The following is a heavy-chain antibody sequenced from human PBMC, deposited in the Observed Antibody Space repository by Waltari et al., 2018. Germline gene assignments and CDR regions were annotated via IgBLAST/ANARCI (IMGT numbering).Heavy chain of an antibody. J-gene: IGHJ4*02. CDR3: ATHPWNYEHY. CDR2: INPNSGGT. D-gene: IGHD1-7*01. CDR1: GGTFSSYA. Sequence: QVQLVQSGAEVKKPGSSVKVSCKASGGTFSSYAISWVRQAPGQGLEWMGRINPNSGGTNYAQKFQGRVTMTRDTSISTAYMELSRLRSDDTAVYYCATHPWNYEHYWGQGTLVTVSS. V-gene: IGHV1-2*06.